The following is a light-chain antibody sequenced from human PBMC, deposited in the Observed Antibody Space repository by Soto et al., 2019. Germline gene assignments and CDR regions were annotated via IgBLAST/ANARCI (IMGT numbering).Light chain of an antibody. CDR1: QSVSSS. Sequence: QSLNTVSLSPRETATLSCRASQSVSSSVAWYQHKPGQSPRLVVYSGYKRSPGIPARFSGSGSGTEFTLTISSLQPDDFATYYCQQYNSYKTFGQGSKVDIK. V-gene: IGKV3-15*01. J-gene: IGKJ1*01. CDR2: SGY. CDR3: QQYNSYKT.